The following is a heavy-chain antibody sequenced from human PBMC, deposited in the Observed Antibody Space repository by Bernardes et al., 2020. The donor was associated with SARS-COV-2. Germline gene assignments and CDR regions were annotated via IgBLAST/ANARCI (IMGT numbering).Heavy chain of an antibody. CDR2: FAAGNKET. J-gene: IGHJ5*02. CDR3: ATGSPLARVGWFDP. Sequence: FAAGNKETIYAQKFQGRVTMTEDTSTDTAYMELSSLRSEATAVYYCATGSPLARVGWFDPWGQGTLVTVSS. V-gene: IGHV1-24*01.